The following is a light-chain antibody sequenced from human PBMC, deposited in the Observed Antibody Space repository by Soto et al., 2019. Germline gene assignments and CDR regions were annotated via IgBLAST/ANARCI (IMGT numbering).Light chain of an antibody. Sequence: QSVLTQPASVSGSPGQSIAISCTGTSSDVGGYNYVSWYQQHPGKAPKLMVYDVSNRPSGVSNRFSGSKSGNTASLTISGLHAEDEADYYCSSYTSSSTYFFGTGTKVTVL. CDR3: SSYTSSSTYF. J-gene: IGLJ1*01. V-gene: IGLV2-14*01. CDR1: SSDVGGYNY. CDR2: DVS.